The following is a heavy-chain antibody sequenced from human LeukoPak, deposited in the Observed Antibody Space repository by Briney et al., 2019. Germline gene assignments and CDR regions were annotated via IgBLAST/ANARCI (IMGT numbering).Heavy chain of an antibody. J-gene: IGHJ5*02. V-gene: IGHV1-18*01. CDR1: GYTFTSYG. D-gene: IGHD6-6*01. Sequence: GASVKVSRKASGYTFTSYGISWVRQAPGQGLEWMGWISAYNGNTNYAQKLQGRVTMTTDTSTSTAYMELRSLRSDDTAVYYCARAEQDSSSIWFDPWGQGTLVTVSS. CDR3: ARAEQDSSSIWFDP. CDR2: ISAYNGNT.